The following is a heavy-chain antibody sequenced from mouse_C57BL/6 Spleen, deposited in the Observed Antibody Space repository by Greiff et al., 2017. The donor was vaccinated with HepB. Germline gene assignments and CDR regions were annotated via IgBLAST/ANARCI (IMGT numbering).Heavy chain of an antibody. V-gene: IGHV5-6*01. CDR2: ISSGGSYI. CDR1: GFTFSSYG. J-gene: IGHJ2*01. D-gene: IGHD1-2*01. CDR3: ARANPCDY. Sequence: EVKLVESGGDLVKPGGSLKLSCAASGFTFSSYGMSWVRQTPDKRLEWVATISSGGSYIYYPDSVKGRFTSSRDNAKNTLYLQMSSLKSEDTAMYYCARANPCDYWGQGTTLTVSS.